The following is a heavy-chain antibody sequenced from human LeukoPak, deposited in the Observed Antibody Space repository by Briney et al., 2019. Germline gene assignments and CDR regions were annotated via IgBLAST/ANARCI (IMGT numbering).Heavy chain of an antibody. CDR1: GGSFSGYY. V-gene: IGHV4-34*01. CDR3: ARGDYSSSWYEYNWFDP. Sequence: SETLSLTCAVYGGSFSGYYWSWIRQPPGKGLEWIGSIYYSGSTYYNPSLKSRVTISVDTSKNQFSLKLNSVTAADTAIYYCARGDYSSSWYEYNWFDPWGQGTLVTVSS. J-gene: IGHJ5*02. D-gene: IGHD6-13*01. CDR2: IYYSGST.